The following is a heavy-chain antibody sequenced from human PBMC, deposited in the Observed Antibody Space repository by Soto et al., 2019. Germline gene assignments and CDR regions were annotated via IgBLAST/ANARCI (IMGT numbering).Heavy chain of an antibody. CDR3: ARSEATALDY. J-gene: IGHJ4*02. V-gene: IGHV4-4*02. CDR2: AHHSGRT. Sequence: QVQLLESGPGLLKPSGTLSLTCTVSGDSMTSSNWWNWVRQPPGKGLEWIGEAHHSGRTNYNPSPRSRVTISVDKSQNHFSLQLTSVTAADTAVYYCARSEATALDYWGQGTLVTVSS. CDR1: GDSMTSSNW.